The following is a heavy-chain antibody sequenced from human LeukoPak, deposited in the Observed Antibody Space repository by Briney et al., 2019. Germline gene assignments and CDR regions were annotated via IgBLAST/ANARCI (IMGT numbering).Heavy chain of an antibody. J-gene: IGHJ4*02. CDR3: ARGQWLYYFDD. CDR1: GGSISSYY. CDR2: IYYSGST. V-gene: IGHV4-59*01. Sequence: SETLSLTCTVSGGSISSYYWSWIRQPPGKGLEWIGYIYYSGSTNYNPSLKSRVTISVDTSKNQFSLKLSSVTAADTAVYYCARGQWLYYFDDWGQGTLVTVSS. D-gene: IGHD6-19*01.